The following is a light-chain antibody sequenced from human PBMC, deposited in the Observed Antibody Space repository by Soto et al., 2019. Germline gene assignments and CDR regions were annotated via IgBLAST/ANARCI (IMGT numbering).Light chain of an antibody. V-gene: IGKV3-15*01. Sequence: ETVMTQSPDTLSVSPGERATLSCRASQSVSSNLAWYQQKPGQAPRLLIYGASTRATGIPARFSGSGSGTEFTLTISSLQSEDFAIYYCQQYNNWHWTFGQGTKVEIK. J-gene: IGKJ1*01. CDR2: GAS. CDR3: QQYNNWHWT. CDR1: QSVSSN.